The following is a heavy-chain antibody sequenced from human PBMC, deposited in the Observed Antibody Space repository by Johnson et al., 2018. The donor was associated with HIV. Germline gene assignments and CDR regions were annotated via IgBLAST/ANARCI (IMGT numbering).Heavy chain of an antibody. CDR3: ATGSVVVLGVDGLLQLHDAFDI. J-gene: IGHJ3*02. CDR2: IYSGGST. D-gene: IGHD2-15*01. Sequence: VQLVESGGGLVKPGGSLRLSCAASGFTVSSNYMSWVRQAPGKGLEWVSVIYSGGSTYYADSVKGRFTISRDNSKNTLFLQINTFRVEDTAFYYCATGSVVVLGVDGLLQLHDAFDIWGRGTMVTVSS. CDR1: GFTVSSNY. V-gene: IGHV3-53*01.